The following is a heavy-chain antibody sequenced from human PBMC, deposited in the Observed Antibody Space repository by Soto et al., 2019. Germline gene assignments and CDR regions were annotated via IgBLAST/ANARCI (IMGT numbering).Heavy chain of an antibody. V-gene: IGHV4-39*01. CDR3: ARHCQSGWCMLTNWFDP. Sequence: QLQLQESGPGLVKPSETLSLTCTVSGGSISSSSYYWGWIRQPPGKGLEWIGSIYYSGSTYYNPSLKSRVTISVDTSKNQFSLKLSSVTAADTAVYYCARHCQSGWCMLTNWFDPWGQGTLVTVSS. CDR1: GGSISSSSYY. J-gene: IGHJ5*02. CDR2: IYYSGST. D-gene: IGHD2-8*01.